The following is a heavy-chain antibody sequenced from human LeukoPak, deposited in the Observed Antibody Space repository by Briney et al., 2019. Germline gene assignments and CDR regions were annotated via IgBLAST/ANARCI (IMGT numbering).Heavy chain of an antibody. D-gene: IGHD6-19*01. CDR3: LARGTAVAYY. CDR1: GFTFSSYA. CDR2: ICGNGATT. V-gene: IGHV3-23*01. Sequence: GGSLRLSCAASGFTFSSYAMSWVRQAPGKGLEWVSGICGNGATTVYADSVKGRFTISRDNSKNTLYLQMNSLRADDTAVYYCLARGTAVAYYWGQGTLVIVSS. J-gene: IGHJ4*02.